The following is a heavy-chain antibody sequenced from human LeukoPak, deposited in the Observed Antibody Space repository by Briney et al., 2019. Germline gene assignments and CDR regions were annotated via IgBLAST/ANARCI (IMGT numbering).Heavy chain of an antibody. Sequence: ASVKVSCKVSGYTLTELSMHWVRQAPGKGLEWMGGFDPEGGETIYAQKFQGRVTMTEDTSTDTAYMELSSLRSEDTAVYYCATDLTVGASFDYWGQGTLVTVSS. CDR1: GYTLTELS. V-gene: IGHV1-24*01. J-gene: IGHJ4*02. CDR2: FDPEGGET. D-gene: IGHD1-26*01. CDR3: ATDLTVGASFDY.